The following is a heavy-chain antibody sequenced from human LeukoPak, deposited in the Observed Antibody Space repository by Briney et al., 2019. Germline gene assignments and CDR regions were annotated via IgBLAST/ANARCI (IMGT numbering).Heavy chain of an antibody. V-gene: IGHV3-30*04. Sequence: GGSLRLSCAASGFTFSSYAMHWVRQAPGKGLEWVAVISYDGSNKYYADSVKGRFTISRDNSKNSLYLQMNSLRAEDTALYYCAKDILGDLVPTVTKLPDAFDIWGQGTMVTVSS. D-gene: IGHD4-17*01. J-gene: IGHJ3*02. CDR2: ISYDGSNK. CDR1: GFTFSSYA. CDR3: AKDILGDLVPTVTKLPDAFDI.